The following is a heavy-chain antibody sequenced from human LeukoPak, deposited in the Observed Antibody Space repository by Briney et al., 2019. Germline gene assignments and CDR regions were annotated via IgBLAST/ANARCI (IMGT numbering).Heavy chain of an antibody. J-gene: IGHJ4*02. CDR1: GFTFSSYA. D-gene: IGHD6-6*01. CDR2: ISGSGGST. Sequence: GGSLRLSCAASGFTFSSYAMSWVRQAPGKGLEWVSVISGSGGSTYYADSVKGRFTISRDSSKNTLYLQMNSLRAEDTAVYYCGFEYSSSSVYFDYWGQGTLVTVSS. CDR3: GFEYSSSSVYFDY. V-gene: IGHV3-23*01.